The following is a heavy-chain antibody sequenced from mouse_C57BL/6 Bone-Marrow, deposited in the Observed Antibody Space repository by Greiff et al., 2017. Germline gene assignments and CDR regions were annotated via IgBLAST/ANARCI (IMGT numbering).Heavy chain of an antibody. J-gene: IGHJ3*01. CDR3: TTSGAWFAY. V-gene: IGHV14-4*01. D-gene: IGHD4-1*01. CDR2: IDPENGDT. CDR1: GFNIKDDY. Sequence: EVQLQQSGAELVRPGASVKLSCTASGFNIKDDYMHWVKQRPEQGLEWIGWIDPENGDTEYASKFQGKATITADTSSHTAYLQLSSLTSEDTADYYCTTSGAWFAYWGQGTLVTVSA.